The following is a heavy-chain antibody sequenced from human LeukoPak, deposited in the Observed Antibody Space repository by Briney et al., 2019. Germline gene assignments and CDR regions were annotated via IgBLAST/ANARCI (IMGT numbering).Heavy chain of an antibody. CDR3: ARQRETYYYGSGSYTSNWFDP. Sequence: GESLKISCKGSGYSFTSYWIGWVRQMPGKGLEWMGIIYPGDSDTRYSPSFQGQVTISADKSISTAYLQWGSLKASDTAMYYCARQRETYYYGSGSYTSNWFDPWGQGTLVTVSS. V-gene: IGHV5-51*01. CDR1: GYSFTSYW. CDR2: IYPGDSDT. J-gene: IGHJ5*02. D-gene: IGHD3-10*01.